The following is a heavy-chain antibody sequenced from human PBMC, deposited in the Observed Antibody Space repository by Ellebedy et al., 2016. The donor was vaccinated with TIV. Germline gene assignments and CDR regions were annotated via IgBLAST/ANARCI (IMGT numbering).Heavy chain of an antibody. CDR1: GFTVSSYY. J-gene: IGHJ6*02. CDR2: IYSGGST. Sequence: PGGSLRLSCAASGFTVSSYYMSWVRQSPGKGLEWVSIIYSGGSTYYGDSVKGRFTISRDNSKNTLFLQMSSLRAEDTAVYFCARDVATIPLMVSGYGMDVWGRGTTVTVSS. CDR3: ARDVATIPLMVSGYGMDV. V-gene: IGHV3-66*01. D-gene: IGHD2-8*01.